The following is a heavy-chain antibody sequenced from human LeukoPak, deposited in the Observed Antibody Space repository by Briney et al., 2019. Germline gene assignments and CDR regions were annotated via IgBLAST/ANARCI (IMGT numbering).Heavy chain of an antibody. V-gene: IGHV3-48*03. J-gene: IGHJ5*02. CDR1: GFTFSSYE. D-gene: IGHD3-10*01. CDR2: ISSSGSTI. CDR3: ARAVLYDGLLWSWGWFDP. Sequence: GGSLRLSCAASGFTFSSYEMNWVRQAPGKGLEWVSYISSSGSTIYYADSVKGRFTISRDNAKNSLYLQMNSLRAEDTAVYYCARAVLYDGLLWSWGWFDPWGQGTLVTVSS.